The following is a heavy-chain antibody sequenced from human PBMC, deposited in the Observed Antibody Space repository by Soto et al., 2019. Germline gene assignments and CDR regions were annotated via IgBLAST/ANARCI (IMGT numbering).Heavy chain of an antibody. CDR2: IIPIFGTA. V-gene: IGHV1-69*13. J-gene: IGHJ4*02. CDR1: GGTFSSYA. Sequence: SVKVSCKASGGTFSSYAISWVRQAPGQGLEWMGGIIPIFGTANYAQKFQGRVTITADESTSTAYMELSSLRSEDTAVYYCARAPLGIIVAPDFWGQGTLVTVSS. CDR3: ARAPLGIIVAPDF. D-gene: IGHD3-22*01.